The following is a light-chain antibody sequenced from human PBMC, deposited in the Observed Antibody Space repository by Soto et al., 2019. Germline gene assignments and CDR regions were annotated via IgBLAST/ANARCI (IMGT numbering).Light chain of an antibody. Sequence: SYELTQPPSVSVAPGQTARITCGGNNIGSKSVHWYRQKPGQAPVLVVYDDNDRPSGIPERFSGSNSGNTATLTISRVEAGYEADYYCQLWDSTIDHYVFGTGTKLTVL. V-gene: IGLV3-21*02. CDR1: NIGSKS. CDR3: QLWDSTIDHYV. CDR2: DDN. J-gene: IGLJ1*01.